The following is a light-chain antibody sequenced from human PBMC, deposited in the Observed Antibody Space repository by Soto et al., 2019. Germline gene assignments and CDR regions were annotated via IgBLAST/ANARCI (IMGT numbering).Light chain of an antibody. V-gene: IGKV3-20*01. CDR1: QSLNSNY. CDR3: QQYCTSSIT. CDR2: GAS. J-gene: IGKJ5*01. Sequence: EVVLTQSPGTLCLSPGERATLSCRASQSLNSNYLAWYQQKPGQAPRLLIYGASNRATGIPDRFSGSGSGTAFSLTISRLEPEDFAVYYWQQYCTSSITFGQGTRLEI.